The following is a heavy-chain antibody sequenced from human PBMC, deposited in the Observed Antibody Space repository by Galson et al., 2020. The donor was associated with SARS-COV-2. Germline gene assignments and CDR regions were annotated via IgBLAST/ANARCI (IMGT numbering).Heavy chain of an antibody. D-gene: IGHD6-6*01. J-gene: IGHJ4*01. CDR1: GGSFSGYY. Sequence: SETLSLTCAVYGGSFSGYYWRWIRQPPGKGLEWIGEINHSGSTKYYNPSLKSRVTISVDTSKNQFSLKLSSVTAADTAVYYCARGRGAARRSDYWGHGTLVTVSS. V-gene: IGHV4-34*01. CDR3: ARGRGAARRSDY. CDR2: INHSGST.